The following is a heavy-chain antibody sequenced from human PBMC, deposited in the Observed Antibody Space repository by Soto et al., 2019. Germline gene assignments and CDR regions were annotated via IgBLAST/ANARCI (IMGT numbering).Heavy chain of an antibody. CDR3: RKGRYSISLYYFDY. V-gene: IGHV3-64D*09. Sequence: GGSLRLSCSASGFTFSSYAMHWVRQAPGKGLEYVSAISSNGGSTYYADSVKRIVTISRDNSKNTLYLQMSSLRAEDTAVYYCRKGRYSISLYYFDYWGQGTLVTVSS. J-gene: IGHJ4*02. CDR1: GFTFSSYA. CDR2: ISSNGGST. D-gene: IGHD6-13*01.